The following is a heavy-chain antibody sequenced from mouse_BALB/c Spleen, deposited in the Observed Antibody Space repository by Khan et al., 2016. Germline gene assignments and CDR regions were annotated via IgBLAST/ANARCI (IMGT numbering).Heavy chain of an antibody. CDR3: ARAPPRWYFEV. J-gene: IGHJ1*01. V-gene: IGHV3-2*02. Sequence: EVQLQESGPGLVKPSQSLSLTCTVTGYSITSDYAWNWIRQFPGNKLEWMGYISYSGSTSYNPSLQSRISIPRDTSKHQVFLQLNSGTTEDTATYYCARAPPRWYFEVWGAGTTVTVSS. CDR1: GYSITSDYA. CDR2: ISYSGST.